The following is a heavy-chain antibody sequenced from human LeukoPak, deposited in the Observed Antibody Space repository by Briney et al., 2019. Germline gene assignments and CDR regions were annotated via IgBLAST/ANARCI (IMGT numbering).Heavy chain of an antibody. J-gene: IGHJ6*03. D-gene: IGHD1-26*01. Sequence: SVKVSCKASGGTFSSYAISWVRQAPGQGLEWMGGIIPIFGTANYAQKFQGRVTITTDESTSTAYMELSSLRSEDTAVYYCARGGEVGATHEQGYYYYYMDVWGKGTTVTVSS. CDR1: GGTFSSYA. CDR2: IIPIFGTA. CDR3: ARGGEVGATHEQGYYYYYMDV. V-gene: IGHV1-69*05.